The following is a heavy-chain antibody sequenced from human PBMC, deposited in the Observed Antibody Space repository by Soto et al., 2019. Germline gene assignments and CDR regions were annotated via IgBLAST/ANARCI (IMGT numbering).Heavy chain of an antibody. CDR2: ISWNSGSI. D-gene: IGHD5-12*01. CDR1: GFTFDDYA. V-gene: IGHV3-9*01. Sequence: GGSLRLSCAASGFTFDDYAMHWVRQAPGKGLEWVSGISWNSGSIGYADSVKGRFTISRDNAKNSLYLQMNSLRAEDTALYYCAKAVGYSGYDYYMDVWGKGTTVTVSS. J-gene: IGHJ6*03. CDR3: AKAVGYSGYDYYMDV.